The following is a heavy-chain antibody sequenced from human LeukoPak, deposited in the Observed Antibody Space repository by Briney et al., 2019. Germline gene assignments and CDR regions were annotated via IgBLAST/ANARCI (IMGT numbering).Heavy chain of an antibody. CDR2: LYYSGST. D-gene: IGHD3-22*01. V-gene: IGHV4-39*07. CDR3: ARDSYDSSGAPPPIDY. CDR1: GASISSSNYY. J-gene: IGHJ4*02. Sequence: SETLSLTCSVSGASISSSNYYWAWIRQPPGKGLEWIGSLYYSGSTYYNPSLKSRVTISVDTSKNQFSLKLSSVTAADTAVYYCARDSYDSSGAPPPIDYWGQGTLVTVSS.